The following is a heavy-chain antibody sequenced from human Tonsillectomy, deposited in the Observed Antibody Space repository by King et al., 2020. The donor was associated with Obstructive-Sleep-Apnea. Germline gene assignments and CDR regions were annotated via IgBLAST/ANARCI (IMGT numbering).Heavy chain of an antibody. V-gene: IGHV3-73*01. CDR3: TRGGFVVVPADRYNYGMDV. Sequence: VQLVESGGGLVQPGGSLKLSCAASGFTFSGSAMHWVRQASGKGLEWVGRIRSKANIYATAYAASVKGRFTISRDDSKNTAYLQMNSLKTEDTAVYYCTRGGFVVVPADRYNYGMDVWGQGTTVTVSS. D-gene: IGHD2-2*01. J-gene: IGHJ6*02. CDR1: GFTFSGSA. CDR2: IRSKANIYAT.